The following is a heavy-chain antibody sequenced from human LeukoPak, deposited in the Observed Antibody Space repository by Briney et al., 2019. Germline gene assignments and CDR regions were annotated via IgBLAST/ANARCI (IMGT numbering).Heavy chain of an antibody. J-gene: IGHJ4*02. CDR3: AKEGSSGFIDS. Sequence: GGSLRLSCAASGFTFSNYAMNWVRQAPGKGLEWVSYISTSSSTIYYADSVKGRFTFSRDNSRNTLYLQMNSLRAEDTAIFYCAKEGSSGFIDSWGRGTLVTVSS. D-gene: IGHD6-19*01. CDR1: GFTFSNYA. CDR2: ISTSSSTI. V-gene: IGHV3-48*01.